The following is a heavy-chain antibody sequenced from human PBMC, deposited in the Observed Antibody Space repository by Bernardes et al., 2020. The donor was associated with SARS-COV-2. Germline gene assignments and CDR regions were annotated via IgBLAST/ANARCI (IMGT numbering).Heavy chain of an antibody. Sequence: SLILSCAASGFTFHTSGMHWVRRAPGPGLEWVAVIWYDGSTKYYADSVKGRVTISRDNSKNTLYLQMNSLRVEDTALYYCVRRFCAVSSACGNFYGMGVWGQGTTVTVSS. V-gene: IGHV3-33*01. CDR1: GFTFHTSG. J-gene: IGHJ6*02. CDR3: VRRFCAVSSACGNFYGMGV. CDR2: IWYDGSTK. D-gene: IGHD2-21*01.